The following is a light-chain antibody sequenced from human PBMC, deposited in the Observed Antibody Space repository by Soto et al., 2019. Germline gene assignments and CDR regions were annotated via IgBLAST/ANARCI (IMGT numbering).Light chain of an antibody. J-gene: IGLJ2*01. V-gene: IGLV2-14*01. CDR2: AVT. Sequence: QSALTQPASVSXSPGQSITISCTGTSSDIGGYNFVSWYRQHPGKAPKLLIYAVTNRPSGIPDRFSGSKSGNTASLTISGLQAEDEADYYCTSYTTSSTLVFGGGTKVTVL. CDR1: SSDIGGYNF. CDR3: TSYTTSSTLV.